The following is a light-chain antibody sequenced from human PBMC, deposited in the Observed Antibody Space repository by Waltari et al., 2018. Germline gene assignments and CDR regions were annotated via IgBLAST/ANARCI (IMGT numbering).Light chain of an antibody. J-gene: IGKJ2*01. CDR2: AAS. Sequence: DIQMTQSPSSLSASVGDRVANTCRSSQSISSYLNWYQQKQGKAPKLLIYAASSLQSGGPARCSGRGSGTDFTLTISSLQPEDFATYYCQQSYSTPRVFGQGTKLEIK. CDR1: QSISSY. CDR3: QQSYSTPRV. V-gene: IGKV1-39*01.